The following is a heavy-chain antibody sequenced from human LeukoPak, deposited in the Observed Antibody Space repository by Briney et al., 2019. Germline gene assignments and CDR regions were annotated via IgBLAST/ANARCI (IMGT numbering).Heavy chain of an antibody. D-gene: IGHD4-17*01. V-gene: IGHV4-4*07. CDR3: ARGQVSYGDYETLDY. J-gene: IGHJ4*02. CDR1: GGSISSYY. CDR2: IYTSGST. Sequence: SETLSLTCTVSGGSISSYYWSWIRQPAGKGLEWIGRIYTSGSTNYNPSLKSRVTMSVDTSKNQFSLKLSSVTAADTAAYYCARGQVSYGDYETLDYWGQGTLVTVSS.